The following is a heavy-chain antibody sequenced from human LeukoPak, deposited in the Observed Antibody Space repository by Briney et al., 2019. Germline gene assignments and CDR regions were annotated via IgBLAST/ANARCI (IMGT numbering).Heavy chain of an antibody. CDR2: IMSDGRST. V-gene: IGHV3-74*01. D-gene: IGHD5-24*01. CDR1: GFTFDDYA. CDR3: ARDSQFIGPLY. J-gene: IGHJ4*01. Sequence: PGGSLRLSCAASGFTFDDYAMHWVRQAPGKGLVWVSRIMSDGRSTYADSVKGRFTISRDTAKNTLYLQMNSLRAEDTAVYYCARDSQFIGPLYWGQGTLVTVSS.